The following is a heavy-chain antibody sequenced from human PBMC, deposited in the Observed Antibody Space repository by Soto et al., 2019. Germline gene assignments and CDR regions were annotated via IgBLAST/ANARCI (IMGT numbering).Heavy chain of an antibody. CDR2: INYSGST. V-gene: IGHV4-59*01. J-gene: IGHJ4*02. Sequence: SETLSLTCTGSSGSISSYKWNWVRQPPGKGLEWIGFINYSGSTHYNPSLKSRVTISLDTSKNQFSLKLNSVTAADTAVYYCARENYYALDYWGPGTLVTVSS. D-gene: IGHD3-10*01. CDR3: ARENYYALDY. CDR1: SGSISSYK.